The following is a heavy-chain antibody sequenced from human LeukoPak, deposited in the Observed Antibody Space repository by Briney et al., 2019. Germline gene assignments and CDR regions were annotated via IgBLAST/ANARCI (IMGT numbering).Heavy chain of an antibody. CDR1: GFTFSSYS. V-gene: IGHV3-21*01. D-gene: IGHD3-3*01. CDR2: ISSSSSYI. CDR3: ARDFGSAFDI. Sequence: PGGSLRLSCAASGFTFSSYSMNWVRQAPGKGLEWVSSISSSSSYIYYADSVKGRFTISRDNAKNSLYLQTSSLRAEDTAVYYCARDFGSAFDIWGQGTMVTVSS. J-gene: IGHJ3*02.